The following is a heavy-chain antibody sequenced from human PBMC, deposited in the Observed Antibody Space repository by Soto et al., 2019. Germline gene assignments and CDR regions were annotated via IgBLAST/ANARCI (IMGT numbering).Heavy chain of an antibody. CDR3: ARLRNYYDSSGYYYYYYYGMDV. D-gene: IGHD3-22*01. V-gene: IGHV4-34*01. J-gene: IGHJ6*02. CDR1: GGSFSVYY. CDR2: INHSGST. Sequence: SETLSLTCAVYGGSFSVYYWSLIRQPPGKGLEWIGEINHSGSTNYNPSLKSRVTISVDTYKNQFSLKLSSVTAADTAVYYCARLRNYYDSSGYYYYYYYGMDVWGQGTRVTVSS.